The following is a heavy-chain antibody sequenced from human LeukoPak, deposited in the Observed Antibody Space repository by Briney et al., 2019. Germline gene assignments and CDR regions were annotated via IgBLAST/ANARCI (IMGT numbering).Heavy chain of an antibody. CDR1: GFTLSSNY. V-gene: IGHV3-53*01. D-gene: IGHD2-8*01. Sequence: GGSLRLSCAASGFTLSSNYMSWVRQAPGKGLEWVSVIYSGGSTYYADSVKGRFTISRDNSKNTQYLQMNSLRAEDTAVYYCSTQDGYCTNGACLDFDYWGQGTLVTVSS. CDR2: IYSGGST. J-gene: IGHJ4*02. CDR3: STQDGYCTNGACLDFDY.